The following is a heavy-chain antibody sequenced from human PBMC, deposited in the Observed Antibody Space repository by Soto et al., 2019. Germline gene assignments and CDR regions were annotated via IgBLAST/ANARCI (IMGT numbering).Heavy chain of an antibody. J-gene: IGHJ4*02. Sequence: EGLAGSGLVTGDSINNRSYYWGWIREPPGKGLEWIGSIYYSGSTYNNPSLKSRVSMSVDTSKNQFSLKLRSVTAADTALYYCARQRTSVVTQAYFDSWGQGSPVTV. CDR3: ARQRTSVVTQAYFDS. CDR2: IYYSGST. CDR1: GDSINNRSYY. D-gene: IGHD2-21*02. V-gene: IGHV4-39*01.